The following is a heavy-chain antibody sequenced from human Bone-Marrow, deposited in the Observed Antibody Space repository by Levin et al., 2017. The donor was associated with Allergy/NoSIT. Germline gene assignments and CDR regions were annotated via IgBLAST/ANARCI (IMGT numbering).Heavy chain of an antibody. J-gene: IGHJ4*02. D-gene: IGHD6-19*01. CDR2: IWYDGSNK. CDR1: GFTFSSYG. Sequence: GGSLRLSCAASGFTFSSYGMHWVRQAPGKGLEWVAVIWYDGSNKYYADSVKGRFTISRDNSKNTLYLQMNSLRAEDTAVYYCARDGRSSGWYGTLDYWGQGTLVTVSS. CDR3: ARDGRSSGWYGTLDY. V-gene: IGHV3-33*01.